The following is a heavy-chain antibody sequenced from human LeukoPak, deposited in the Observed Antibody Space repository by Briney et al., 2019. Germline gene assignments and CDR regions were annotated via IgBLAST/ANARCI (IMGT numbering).Heavy chain of an antibody. CDR2: LHADGNEK. D-gene: IGHD5-12*01. J-gene: IGHJ4*02. Sequence: GGSLRLSCAAYGFSLSGYWMSWVRQAPGQGLEWVARLHADGNEKYFVHSVKGRFTVSRDNAKNSLCLQMNSLRVEDTAVYYCARGGYSFDYLGQGTLVTVSS. CDR1: GFSLSGYW. CDR3: ARGGYSFDY. V-gene: IGHV3-7*01.